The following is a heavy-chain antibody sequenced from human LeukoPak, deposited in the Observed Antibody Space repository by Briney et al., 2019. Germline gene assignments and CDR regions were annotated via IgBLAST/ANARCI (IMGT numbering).Heavy chain of an antibody. CDR3: ARTGVSYHRWDY. CDR1: GGSISSGSYY. CDR2: IYTSGST. J-gene: IGHJ4*02. D-gene: IGHD1-26*01. Sequence: PSETLSLTCTVSGGSISSGSYYWSWIRQPAGKGLEWIGRIYTSGSTNYHPSLKSRVTISVDTSNNQFSLKLSSVTAADTAVYYCARTGVSYHRWDYWGQGTLVTVSS. V-gene: IGHV4-61*02.